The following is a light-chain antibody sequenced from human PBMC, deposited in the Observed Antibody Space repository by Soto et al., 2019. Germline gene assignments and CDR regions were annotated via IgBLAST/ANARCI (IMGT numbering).Light chain of an antibody. CDR3: QQYNSYSWT. CDR2: KAS. J-gene: IGKJ1*01. V-gene: IGKV1-5*03. CDR1: QSIRSW. Sequence: DIQMTQSPSTLSASVGDRVTITCRASQSIRSWLAWYQQKPGKDPKLLIYKASSLESGVPSRFSGSGSGTEFTLTISSLQPDDFATYYCQQYNSYSWTFGQGNKVEIK.